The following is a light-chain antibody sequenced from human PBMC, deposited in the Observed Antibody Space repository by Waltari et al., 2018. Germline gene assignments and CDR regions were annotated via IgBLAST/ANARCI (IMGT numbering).Light chain of an antibody. V-gene: IGKV3-11*01. CDR3: QQRSNWPPYT. CDR2: DAS. CDR1: PSVSSY. J-gene: IGKJ2*01. Sequence: EIVLTQSPATLSLSPGERATLSCRASPSVSSYLAWYQQKPGQPPRLLIDDASNRATGIPARFSGSGSGTDFTLTISSLEPEDFAVYYCQQRSNWPPYTFGQGTKLEIK.